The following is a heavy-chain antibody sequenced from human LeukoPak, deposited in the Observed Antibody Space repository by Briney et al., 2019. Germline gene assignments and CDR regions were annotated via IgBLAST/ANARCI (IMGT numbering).Heavy chain of an antibody. D-gene: IGHD3-16*01. CDR2: INPISGTT. CDR1: GYTFTGYY. J-gene: IGHJ4*02. CDR3: VRDLMTSPTWDFDY. V-gene: IGHV1-2*02. Sequence: APVKVSCKGSGYTFTGYYMHWVRQAPGQGLEWMGWINPISGTTNYAQRLQGRVTVTSDTPISTVYMELSRLESDDTAVYYCVRDLMTSPTWDFDYWGQGTLVTVAS.